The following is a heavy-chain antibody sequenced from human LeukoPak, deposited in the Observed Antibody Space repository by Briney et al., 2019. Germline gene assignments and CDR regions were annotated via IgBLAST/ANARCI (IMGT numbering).Heavy chain of an antibody. Sequence: PSETLSLTCTVSGGSISSSSYYWGWIRQPPGKGLEWIGSIYYSGSTYYNPSLKSRVTISVDTSKNQFSLKLSSVTAADTAVYYCARFAYCGGDCYRGGGTFDYWGQGTLVTVSS. CDR3: ARFAYCGGDCYRGGGTFDY. CDR2: IYYSGST. J-gene: IGHJ4*02. V-gene: IGHV4-39*07. D-gene: IGHD2-21*02. CDR1: GGSISSSSYY.